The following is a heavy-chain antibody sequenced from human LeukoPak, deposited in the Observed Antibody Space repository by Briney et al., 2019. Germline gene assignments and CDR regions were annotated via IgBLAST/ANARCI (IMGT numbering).Heavy chain of an antibody. J-gene: IGHJ5*02. Sequence: GGSLRLSCAASGFTFSDYYMSWIRQAPGKGLECVSYISSSTGYTNYADSVEGRFTISRDNAKNSLYLQMNSLRAEDTAVYYCASYYYDSSDWFDLWGQGTLVTVSS. D-gene: IGHD3-22*01. CDR3: ASYYYDSSDWFDL. V-gene: IGHV3-11*06. CDR2: ISSSTGYT. CDR1: GFTFSDYY.